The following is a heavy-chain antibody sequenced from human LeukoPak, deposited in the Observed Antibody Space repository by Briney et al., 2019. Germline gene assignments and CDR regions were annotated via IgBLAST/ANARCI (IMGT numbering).Heavy chain of an antibody. V-gene: IGHV3-30*18. Sequence: GGSLRLSCAASGFTFSSYGMHWVRQAPGKGLEWVAVISYDGSNRYYADSVKGRFTISRDNSKNTLYLQMNSLRAEDTAVYYCAKEWRRTVTTVDYWGQGTLVTVSS. CDR3: AKEWRRTVTTVDY. D-gene: IGHD4-17*01. CDR1: GFTFSSYG. CDR2: ISYDGSNR. J-gene: IGHJ4*02.